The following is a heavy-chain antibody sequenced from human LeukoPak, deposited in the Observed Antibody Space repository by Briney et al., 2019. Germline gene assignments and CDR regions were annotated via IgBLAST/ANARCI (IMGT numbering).Heavy chain of an antibody. J-gene: IGHJ6*02. V-gene: IGHV3-23*01. Sequence: GGSLRLSCVASGFTFTSYGMAWVRQAPGKRLEWVSGISGSGDATYYADSVKGRFTISRDNSKNTLYLQMNSLRAEDTAVYYCARDLKGYCSSTSCYKNGMDVWGQGTTVTVSS. CDR3: ARDLKGYCSSTSCYKNGMDV. CDR1: GFTFTSYG. D-gene: IGHD2-2*02. CDR2: ISGSGDAT.